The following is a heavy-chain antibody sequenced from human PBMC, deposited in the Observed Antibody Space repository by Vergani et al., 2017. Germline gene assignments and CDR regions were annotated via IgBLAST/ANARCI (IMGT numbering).Heavy chain of an antibody. J-gene: IGHJ6*03. Sequence: EVQLVESGGGLVQPGGSLRLSCAASGFTFSSYSMNWVRQAPGKGLEWVSYISSSSSTIYYADSVKGRFTISRDNAKNSLYLQMNSLRAEDTAVYYCARAPENYSSGWYGLRNYYYYMDVWGKGTTVTVSS. CDR1: GFTFSSYS. V-gene: IGHV3-48*01. D-gene: IGHD6-19*01. CDR3: ARAPENYSSGWYGLRNYYYYMDV. CDR2: ISSSSSTI.